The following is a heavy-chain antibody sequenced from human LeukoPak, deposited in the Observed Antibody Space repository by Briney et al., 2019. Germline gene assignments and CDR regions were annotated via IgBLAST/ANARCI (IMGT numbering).Heavy chain of an antibody. J-gene: IGHJ4*02. D-gene: IGHD3-9*01. CDR3: ARRTYDDILTGYYFDY. CDR2: IYSGGST. CDR1: GFTVSSNY. Sequence: GGSLRLSCAASGFTVSSNYMSWVRQAPGKGLEWVSVIYSGGSTYYADSVKGRFTISRDNSKNTLYLQMNSLRAEDTAVYYCARRTYDDILTGYYFDYWGQGTLVTVSS. V-gene: IGHV3-66*04.